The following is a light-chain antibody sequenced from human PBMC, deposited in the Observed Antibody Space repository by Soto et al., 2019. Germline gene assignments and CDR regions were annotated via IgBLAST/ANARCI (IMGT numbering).Light chain of an antibody. CDR2: AAS. J-gene: IGKJ1*01. CDR1: QGITIY. CDR3: QNYNSAPRT. Sequence: DIQMTQSPSSLSASVGDRVTITCRASQGITIYLAWYQHKPGKVPKLLIYAASTLQSGVPSRFSGSGSGTEFTLTISSLQPGDVATYYCQNYNSAPRTFGQGTKVEIK. V-gene: IGKV1-27*01.